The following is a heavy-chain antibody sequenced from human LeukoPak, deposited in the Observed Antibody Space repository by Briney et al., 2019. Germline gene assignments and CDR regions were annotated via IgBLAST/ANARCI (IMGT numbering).Heavy chain of an antibody. D-gene: IGHD3-10*01. CDR2: IIPIFGTA. V-gene: IGHV1-69*05. Sequence: ASVKVSCKASGGTFSSYAISWVRQAPGQGLEWMGGIIPIFGTANYAQKFQGRVTMTRDTSTSTVCMELSSLRSEDTAVYYCARDSLVLLDRPLNYWGQGTLVTVSS. J-gene: IGHJ4*02. CDR3: ARDSLVLLDRPLNY. CDR1: GGTFSSYA.